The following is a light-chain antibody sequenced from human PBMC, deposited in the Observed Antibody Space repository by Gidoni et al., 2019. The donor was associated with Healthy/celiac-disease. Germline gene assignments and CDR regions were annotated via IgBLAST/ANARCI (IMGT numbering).Light chain of an antibody. Sequence: DIQMTQSPSSLSASVGDRVTITCRASQSISSYLNWDQQKPGKDPKLLIYAASSLQSVVPSMFMGSGSGTDFTFTIISLQPEDVATYYCQHSYSTPRTFGPGTKVEIK. V-gene: IGKV1-39*01. CDR2: AAS. J-gene: IGKJ1*01. CDR3: QHSYSTPRT. CDR1: QSISSY.